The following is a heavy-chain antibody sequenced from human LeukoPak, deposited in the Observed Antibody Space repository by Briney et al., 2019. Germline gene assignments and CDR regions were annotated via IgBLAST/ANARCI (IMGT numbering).Heavy chain of an antibody. V-gene: IGHV3-66*02. CDR2: IYSDDST. CDR3: ARDLGYSSSWTRWFDP. CDR1: GFTVSSNY. D-gene: IGHD6-13*01. Sequence: GGSLRLSCAASGFTVSSNYMSWVRQAPGKGLEWVSVIYSDDSTYYADSVKGRFTISRDNSKNTLYLQMNSLRAEDTAVYYCARDLGYSSSWTRWFDPWGQGTLVTVSS. J-gene: IGHJ5*02.